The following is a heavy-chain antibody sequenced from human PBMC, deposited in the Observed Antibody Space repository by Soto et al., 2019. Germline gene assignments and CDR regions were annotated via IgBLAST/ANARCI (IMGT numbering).Heavy chain of an antibody. CDR3: ARITTFLTFAI. V-gene: IGHV4-59*01. D-gene: IGHD1-1*01. Sequence: SETLSLTCTVSGGSISNYYWSWIRQPQGKGLEWIGYLAYSGRPNYSPSLKSRVTISLDRSKNQFSVKLSSVTAADSAVYYCARITTFLTFAIWGQGTMVTVSS. CDR2: LAYSGRP. J-gene: IGHJ3*02. CDR1: GGSISNYY.